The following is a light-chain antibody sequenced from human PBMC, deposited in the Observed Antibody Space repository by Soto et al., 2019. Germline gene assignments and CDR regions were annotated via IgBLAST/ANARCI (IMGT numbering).Light chain of an antibody. Sequence: DLQMPQSPSPLSASVGARVTITCRASQSINSWLAWYQQKPGKAPKLLIYDASSLESGVPSRFSGSGSGTEFTLTISSLQPDDFATYYCQQYSSYRYTCGQGTKLEIK. J-gene: IGKJ2*01. CDR3: QQYSSYRYT. CDR2: DAS. V-gene: IGKV1-5*01. CDR1: QSINSW.